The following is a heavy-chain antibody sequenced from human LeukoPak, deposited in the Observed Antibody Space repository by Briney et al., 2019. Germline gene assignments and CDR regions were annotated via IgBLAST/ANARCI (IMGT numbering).Heavy chain of an antibody. CDR2: INPSGGST. Sequence: ASEKVSCKASGYTFTSYYMHWVRQAPGQGLEWMRIINPSGGSTSYAQKFQGRVTMTRDTSTSTVYMELSSLRSEDTAVYYCARERYCTKGVCYHFDYWRQETLVTVSS. J-gene: IGHJ4*02. CDR3: ARERYCTKGVCYHFDY. V-gene: IGHV1-46*03. CDR1: GYTFTSYY. D-gene: IGHD2-8*01.